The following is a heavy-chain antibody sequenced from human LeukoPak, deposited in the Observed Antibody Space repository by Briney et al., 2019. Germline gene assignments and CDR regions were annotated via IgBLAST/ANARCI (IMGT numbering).Heavy chain of an antibody. V-gene: IGHV4-34*01. CDR1: GGSISTYY. Sequence: SETLSLTCTVSGGSISTYYWSWIRQPPGKGLEWIGEINHSGSTNYNPSLKSRVTISVDTSKNQFSLRLSSVTAADTAVYYCARGRVSSMAPAYGMDVWGQGTTVTVSS. CDR3: ARGRVSSMAPAYGMDV. D-gene: IGHD2-2*01. CDR2: INHSGST. J-gene: IGHJ6*02.